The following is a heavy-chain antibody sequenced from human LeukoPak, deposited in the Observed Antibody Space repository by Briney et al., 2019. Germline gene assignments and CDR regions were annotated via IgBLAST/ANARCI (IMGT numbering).Heavy chain of an antibody. J-gene: IGHJ4*02. D-gene: IGHD3-9*01. CDR2: TYYRSKWYN. Sequence: SQTLSLTCAVSGDSISSNNGDWNWIRQSPARGPEWLGRTYYRSKWYNDYAGSLMIIITISPATSKNQFSLQLSSVTPEDTAVYYCARNVGTTGWHTFDYWGQGTRATVSS. CDR1: GDSISSNNGD. V-gene: IGHV6-1*01. CDR3: ARNVGTTGWHTFDY.